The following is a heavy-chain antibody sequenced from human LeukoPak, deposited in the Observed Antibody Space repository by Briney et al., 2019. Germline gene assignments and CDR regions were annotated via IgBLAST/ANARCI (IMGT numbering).Heavy chain of an antibody. CDR3: ARYDILTGYINFDY. J-gene: IGHJ4*02. V-gene: IGHV1-2*02. CDR1: GYTFTGYY. Sequence: ASVKVSCKASGYTFTGYYMHWVRQAPGQGLEWVGWINPNSGGTNYAQKFQGRVTMTRDTSISTAYMELSRLRSDDTAVYYCARYDILTGYINFDYWGQGTLVTVSS. D-gene: IGHD3-9*01. CDR2: INPNSGGT.